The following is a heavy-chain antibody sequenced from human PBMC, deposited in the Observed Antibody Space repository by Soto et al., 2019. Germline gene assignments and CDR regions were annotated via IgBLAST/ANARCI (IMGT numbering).Heavy chain of an antibody. J-gene: IGHJ4*02. V-gene: IGHV3-23*01. CDR2: ISGSGGST. Sequence: EGQLLESGGGLVQPGGSLRLSCAASGFTFSSYAMSWVRQAPGKGLEWVSAISGSGGSTYYADAVKGRFTISRDNSKNTLYLQMNRLRAEDTAVYYCAKGRVGATGLTDYWGQGTLVTVSS. D-gene: IGHD1-26*01. CDR3: AKGRVGATGLTDY. CDR1: GFTFSSYA.